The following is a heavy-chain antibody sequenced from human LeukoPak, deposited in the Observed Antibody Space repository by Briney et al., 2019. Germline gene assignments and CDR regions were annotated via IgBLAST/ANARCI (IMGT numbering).Heavy chain of an antibody. D-gene: IGHD2-15*01. J-gene: IGHJ4*02. CDR3: ARDEPHCSGGSCYSGGLFDY. Sequence: GASVKVSCKASGYTFTSYYMHWVRQAPGQGLEWMGIINPSGGSTSYAQKFQGRVTMTRDTSTSTVYTELSSLRSEDTAVYYCARDEPHCSGGSCYSGGLFDYWGQGTLVTVSS. CDR2: INPSGGST. V-gene: IGHV1-46*01. CDR1: GYTFTSYY.